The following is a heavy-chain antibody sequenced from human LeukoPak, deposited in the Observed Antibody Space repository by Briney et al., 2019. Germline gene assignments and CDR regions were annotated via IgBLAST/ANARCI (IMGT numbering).Heavy chain of an antibody. Sequence: GGSLRLSCAASGFTFTSYAMSWVHQAPGKGLEWVSVISGSGGSTYYADSVKGRFTISRDNSKNTLYLQMSSLRAEDTAVYYCAIENWNGFDYWGQGTLVTVSS. CDR3: AIENWNGFDY. J-gene: IGHJ4*02. CDR1: GFTFTSYA. V-gene: IGHV3-23*01. D-gene: IGHD1-1*01. CDR2: ISGSGGST.